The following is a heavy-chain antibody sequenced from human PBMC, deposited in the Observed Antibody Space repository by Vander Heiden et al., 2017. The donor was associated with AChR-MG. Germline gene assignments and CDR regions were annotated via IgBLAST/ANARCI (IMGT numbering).Heavy chain of an antibody. CDR1: GFTFDDYA. V-gene: IGHV3-9*01. CDR3: AKDIGAPLYYYYGMDV. J-gene: IGHJ6*02. Sequence: EVQLVESGGGLVQPGRSLRLSCAASGFTFDDYAMHWVRQAPGKGLEWVSGISWNSGSIGYADSVKGRFTISRDNAKNSLYLQMNSLRAEDTALYYCAKDIGAPLYYYYGMDVWGQGTTVTVSS. CDR2: ISWNSGSI.